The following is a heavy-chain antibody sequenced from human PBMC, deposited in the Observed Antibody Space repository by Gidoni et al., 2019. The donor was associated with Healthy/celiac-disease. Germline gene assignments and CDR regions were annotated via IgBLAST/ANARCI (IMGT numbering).Heavy chain of an antibody. V-gene: IGHV4-4*02. J-gene: IGHJ4*02. CDR2: IYHSGST. Sequence: QVQLQESGPGLVTPSGTLSPTCAVSGGSISSSNWWSWVRQPPGKGLEWIGEIYHSGSTNYNPSLKSRVTISVDKSRNQFSLKLSSVTAADTAVYYCARAREGLFHYFDYWGQGTLVTVSS. CDR3: ARAREGLFHYFDY. D-gene: IGHD3-3*01. CDR1: GGSISSSNW.